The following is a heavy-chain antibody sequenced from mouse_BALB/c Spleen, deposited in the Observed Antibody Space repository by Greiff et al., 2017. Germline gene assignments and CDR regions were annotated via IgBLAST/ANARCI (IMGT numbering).Heavy chain of an antibody. CDR2: INSNGGST. Sequence: EVQLVESGGGLVQPGGSLKLSCAASGFTFSSYGMSWVRQTPDKRLELVATINSNGGSTYYPDSVKGRFTISRDNAKNTLYLRMSSLKSEDTAMYYGAREGCDSAMDYWGQGTSVTVSS. CDR1: GFTFSSYG. J-gene: IGHJ4*01. CDR3: AREGCDSAMDY. V-gene: IGHV5-6-3*01.